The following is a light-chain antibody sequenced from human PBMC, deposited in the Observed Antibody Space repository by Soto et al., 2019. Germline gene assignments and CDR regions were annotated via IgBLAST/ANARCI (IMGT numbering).Light chain of an antibody. J-gene: IGLJ2*01. CDR2: EVS. Sequence: QSALTQPPSASGSPGQSVTVSCTGTSNDVGGYDYVSWFQQHPGKAPKLMIYEVSKRPSGVPDRFSGSKSGNTASLTVSGLQAEDEADYSCSSYVGSLVVFGGGTKLTVL. CDR1: SNDVGGYDY. V-gene: IGLV2-8*01. CDR3: SSYVGSLVV.